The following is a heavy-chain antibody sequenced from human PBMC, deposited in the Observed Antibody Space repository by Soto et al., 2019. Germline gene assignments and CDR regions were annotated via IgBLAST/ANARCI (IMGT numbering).Heavy chain of an antibody. Sequence: SETLSLTCTVSGGSISSYYWSWIRQPPGKGLEWIGYIYYSGSTNYNPSLKSRVTISVDTSKNQFSLKLSSVTAADTAVYYCATMTTPRWFDPWGQGTLVTVSS. CDR1: GGSISSYY. J-gene: IGHJ5*02. CDR2: IYYSGST. V-gene: IGHV4-59*01. CDR3: ATMTTPRWFDP. D-gene: IGHD3-22*01.